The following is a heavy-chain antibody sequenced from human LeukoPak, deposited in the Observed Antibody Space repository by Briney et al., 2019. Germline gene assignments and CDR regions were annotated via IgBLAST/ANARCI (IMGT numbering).Heavy chain of an antibody. D-gene: IGHD6-19*01. V-gene: IGHV4-38-2*02. CDR1: GYSISRGYY. CDR2: IYHSGKT. CDR3: ARDRISVADPPNWFDP. Sequence: SETLSLTCTVSGYSISRGYYWGWIRQTPGKGLEWIGSIYHSGKTYYNPSLKSRVTISIDTSKNQFSLKLSSVTAADTAVYYCARDRISVADPPNWFDPWGQGTLVTVSS. J-gene: IGHJ5*02.